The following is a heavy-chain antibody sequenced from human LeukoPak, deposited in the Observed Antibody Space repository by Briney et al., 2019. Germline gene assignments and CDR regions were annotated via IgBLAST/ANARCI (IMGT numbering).Heavy chain of an antibody. CDR1: GFTFSSYW. CDR3: ARAVIMDGIMRD. V-gene: IGHV3-7*01. J-gene: IGHJ4*02. Sequence: PGGSLRLSCAASGFTFSSYWMSWVRQAPGKGLEWVANINQDGSERNFVDSVKGRFTISRDNAKNSLYLQMNSLRAEDTAVYYCARAVIMDGIMRDWGQGTLVTVSS. D-gene: IGHD2-21*01. CDR2: INQDGSER.